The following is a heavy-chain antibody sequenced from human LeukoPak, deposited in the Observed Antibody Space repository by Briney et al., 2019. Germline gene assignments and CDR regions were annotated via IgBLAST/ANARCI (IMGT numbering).Heavy chain of an antibody. V-gene: IGHV4-59*01. Sequence: SETLSLTCTVSGGSMSSYYWSWIRQPPGKGLEWLGYIYYSGSTNYNPSLKSRVTISVDTSRNQFSLKLSSVTAADTAVYYCASSLTGYYYNYMDVWGKGTTVTVSS. CDR1: GGSMSSYY. D-gene: IGHD3-9*01. CDR3: ASSLTGYYYNYMDV. CDR2: IYYSGST. J-gene: IGHJ6*03.